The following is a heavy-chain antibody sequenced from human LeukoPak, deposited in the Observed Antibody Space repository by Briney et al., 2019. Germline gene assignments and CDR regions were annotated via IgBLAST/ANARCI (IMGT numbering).Heavy chain of an antibody. J-gene: IGHJ6*03. CDR1: GFTFSSYA. Sequence: PGGSLRLSCAASGFTFSSYAMSWVRQAPGKGLEWVSTISVSGGSTYYADSVKGRFTISRDNSKNTLYLQMNSLRAEDTAVYYCAKGPRGAAGYYYYYMDVWGKGAPVTAS. D-gene: IGHD6-13*01. V-gene: IGHV3-23*01. CDR3: AKGPRGAAGYYYYYMDV. CDR2: ISVSGGST.